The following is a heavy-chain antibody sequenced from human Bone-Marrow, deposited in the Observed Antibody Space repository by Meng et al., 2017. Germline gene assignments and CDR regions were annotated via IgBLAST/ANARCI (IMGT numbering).Heavy chain of an antibody. Sequence: QVQLRQWGAGLLKPAETLSLTCAVYGGSFRGFYWNWFRQLPGRGLEWIAEINHSGSTNINPSLKSRVTILADTSKNQFSLKVRSVTAADTAVYYCAREAYSTSLSSATGFDYWGQGTLVTVSS. CDR1: GGSFRGFY. CDR2: INHSGST. D-gene: IGHD6-13*01. V-gene: IGHV4-34*01. J-gene: IGHJ4*02. CDR3: AREAYSTSLSSATGFDY.